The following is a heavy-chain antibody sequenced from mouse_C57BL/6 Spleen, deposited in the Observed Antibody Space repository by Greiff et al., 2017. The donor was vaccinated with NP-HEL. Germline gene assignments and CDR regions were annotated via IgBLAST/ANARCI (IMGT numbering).Heavy chain of an antibody. Sequence: EVKLMESGGDLVKPGGSLKLSCAASGFTFSSYGMSWVRQTPDKRLEWVATISSGGSYTYYPDSVKGRFTISRDNAKNTLYLQMSSLKSEDTAMYYCARQMMVTAWFAYWGQGTLVTVSA. CDR1: GFTFSSYG. CDR3: ARQMMVTAWFAY. CDR2: ISSGGSYT. J-gene: IGHJ3*01. V-gene: IGHV5-6*01. D-gene: IGHD2-3*01.